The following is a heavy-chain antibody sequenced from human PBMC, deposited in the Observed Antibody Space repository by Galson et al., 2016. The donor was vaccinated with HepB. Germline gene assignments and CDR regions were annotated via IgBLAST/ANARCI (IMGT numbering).Heavy chain of an antibody. CDR3: AKSRPPYDNSGHYCFDH. V-gene: IGHV3-23*01. CDR1: GFSFGNYA. J-gene: IGHJ4*02. Sequence: SLRLSCAASGFSFGNYAMNWVRQAPGKGLEWVSSISWTGEYTYYADSVSGRFTIPRDNSRNTVSLQMNSLRADDTAIYYCAKSRPPYDNSGHYCFDHWGQGKLVIASS. CDR2: ISWTGEYT. D-gene: IGHD3-22*01.